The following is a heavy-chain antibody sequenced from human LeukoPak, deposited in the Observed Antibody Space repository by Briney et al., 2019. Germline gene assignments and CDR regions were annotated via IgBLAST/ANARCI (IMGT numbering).Heavy chain of an antibody. CDR3: ARVFSGYDPFDC. D-gene: IGHD5-12*01. Sequence: PSETLSLTCTVSGGSISSNYWNWIRQPPGKGLEWIGYVYYTGSTNYNPSLKSRVTISVDTSKNQFSLKLSSVTAADTALYYCARVFSGYDPFDCWGQGTLVTVSS. CDR2: VYYTGST. J-gene: IGHJ4*02. CDR1: GGSISSNY. V-gene: IGHV4-59*01.